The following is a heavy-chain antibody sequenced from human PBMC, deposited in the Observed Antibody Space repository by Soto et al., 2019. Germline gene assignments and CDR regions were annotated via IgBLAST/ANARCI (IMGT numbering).Heavy chain of an antibody. D-gene: IGHD2-15*01. J-gene: IGHJ3*01. CDR3: ARARWYDAFDV. Sequence: SETLSLTCAVSGFFISSGNYWGWIRMPPGKGLEWIGSIFHGRNTYYNPSLKSRVTISMDMYKNQFSLKLNSVTAADTAVYYCARARWYDAFDVWGQGTVVTVS. CDR1: GFFISSGNY. V-gene: IGHV4-38-2*01. CDR2: IFHGRNT.